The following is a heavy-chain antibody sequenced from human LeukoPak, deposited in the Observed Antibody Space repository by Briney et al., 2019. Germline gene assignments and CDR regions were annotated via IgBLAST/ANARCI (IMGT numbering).Heavy chain of an antibody. V-gene: IGHV3-7*01. D-gene: IGHD3-22*01. CDR2: IKQDGSEK. J-gene: IGHJ1*01. CDR3: ARDRSHITMIGYFQH. Sequence: GGSLRLSCTASGFTFSSYWMNWVRQAPGKGLEWVANIKQDGSEKYYVDSVKGRFTISRDNAKNSLYLRMNSLRAEDTAVYYCARDRSHITMIGYFQHWGQGTLVTVSS. CDR1: GFTFSSYW.